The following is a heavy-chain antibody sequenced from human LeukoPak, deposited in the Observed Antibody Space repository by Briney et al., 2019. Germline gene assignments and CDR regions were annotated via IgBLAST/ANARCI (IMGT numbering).Heavy chain of an antibody. CDR2: IYYSGST. J-gene: IGHJ4*02. Sequence: SETLSLTCTVSGGSISSYYWSWIRQPPGKGLEWIGYIYYSGSTNYNPPLKSRVTISVDTSKNQFSLKLSSVTAADTAVYYCARVVVAATRAFDYWGQGTLVTVSS. CDR1: GGSISSYY. D-gene: IGHD2-15*01. CDR3: ARVVVAATRAFDY. V-gene: IGHV4-59*01.